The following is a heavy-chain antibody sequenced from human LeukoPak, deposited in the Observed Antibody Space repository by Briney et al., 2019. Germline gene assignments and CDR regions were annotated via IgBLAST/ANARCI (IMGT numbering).Heavy chain of an antibody. V-gene: IGHV4-59*01. Sequence: SETLSLTCTVSGGSISSYYWSWIRQPPGKGLEWIGYIYYSGSTNYDPSLKSRVTISVDTSKNQFSLKLSSVTAADTAVYYCARDSRSYYYYYYMDVWGKGTTVTVSS. CDR1: GGSISSYY. J-gene: IGHJ6*03. D-gene: IGHD1-26*01. CDR2: IYYSGST. CDR3: ARDSRSYYYYYYMDV.